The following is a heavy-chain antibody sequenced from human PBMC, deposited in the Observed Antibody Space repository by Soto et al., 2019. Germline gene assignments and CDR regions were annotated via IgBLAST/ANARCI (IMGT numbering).Heavy chain of an antibody. J-gene: IGHJ5*02. Sequence: EASVKVSCKASGYTFTSYGISWVRQAPGQGLEWMGWISAYNGNTNYAQKLQGRATMTTDTSTSTAYMELRSLRSDDTAVYYCARDRSSRNNWFDPWGQGTLVTVSS. D-gene: IGHD6-6*01. CDR1: GYTFTSYG. CDR3: ARDRSSRNNWFDP. CDR2: ISAYNGNT. V-gene: IGHV1-18*01.